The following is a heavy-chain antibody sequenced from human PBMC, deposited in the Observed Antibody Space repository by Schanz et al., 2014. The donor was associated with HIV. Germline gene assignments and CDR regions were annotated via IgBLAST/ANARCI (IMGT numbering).Heavy chain of an antibody. D-gene: IGHD5-18*01. V-gene: IGHV3-74*03. J-gene: IGHJ6*02. CDR1: GFTFDKYS. CDR2: INSEGSST. CDR3: ARDAASHSYGSTMDV. Sequence: EVQVAESGGGLVKTGGSLRLSCVVSGFTFDKYSINWVRQVPGKGLVWVSRINSEGSSTTYEYADSVKGRFTISRDSSKNTLYLQMNSLRAEDTAVYYCARDAASHSYGSTMDVWGQGTTVTVPS.